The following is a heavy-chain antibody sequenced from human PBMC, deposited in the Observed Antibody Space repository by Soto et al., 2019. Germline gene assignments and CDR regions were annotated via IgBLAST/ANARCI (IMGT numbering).Heavy chain of an antibody. J-gene: IGHJ4*02. V-gene: IGHV1-3*01. CDR2: INAGNGNT. D-gene: IGHD1-20*01. CDR1: GYTFTSYA. Sequence: VASVKVSCKASGYTFTSYAMHWVRQAPGQRLEWMGWINAGNGNTKYSQKSQGRVTITRDTSASTAYMELSSLRSEDTAVYYCARGITLPTPLDYWGQGTLVTVSS. CDR3: ARGITLPTPLDY.